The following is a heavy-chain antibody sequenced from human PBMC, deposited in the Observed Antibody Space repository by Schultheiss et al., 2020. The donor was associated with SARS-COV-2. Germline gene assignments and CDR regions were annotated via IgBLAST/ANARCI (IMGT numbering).Heavy chain of an antibody. D-gene: IGHD3-10*01. CDR1: GFTFSSYA. CDR2: IWYDGSNK. J-gene: IGHJ6*02. CDR3: ARGSGLLWFGELDYYYGMDV. V-gene: IGHV3-30*04. Sequence: GESLKISCTASGFTFSSYAMHWVRQAPGKGLEWVAVIWYDGSNKYYADSVKGRFTISRDNSKNTVYLQMNSLRAEDTAVYYCARGSGLLWFGELDYYYGMDVWGQGTTVTVSS.